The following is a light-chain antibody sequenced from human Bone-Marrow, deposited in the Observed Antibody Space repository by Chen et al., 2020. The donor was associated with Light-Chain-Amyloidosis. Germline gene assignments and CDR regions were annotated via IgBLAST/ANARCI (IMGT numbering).Light chain of an antibody. CDR3: QVWDRSSDRPV. J-gene: IGLJ3*02. Sequence: SYVLTQPSSVSVAPGQTATIACGGNNIGSTSVHWYQQTPGQAPLLVVYDDSDRPSGIPERLTGANAGDTATLTISSVEAGDEADYYCQVWDRSSDRPVFGGGTRLT. V-gene: IGLV3-21*02. CDR1: NIGSTS. CDR2: DDS.